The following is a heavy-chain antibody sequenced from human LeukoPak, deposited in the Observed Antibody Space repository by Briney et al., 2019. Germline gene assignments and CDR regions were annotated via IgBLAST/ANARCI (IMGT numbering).Heavy chain of an antibody. V-gene: IGHV4-59*12. J-gene: IGHJ4*02. D-gene: IGHD2-2*01. CDR2: IYYSGST. Sequence: KPSETLSLTCTVSGGYISSYYWSWIRQPPGKGLEWIGYIYYSGSTNYNPSLKSRVTISVDTSKNQFSLKLSSVTAADTAVYYCARGRGQLPHDYWGQGTLVTVSS. CDR1: GGYISSYY. CDR3: ARGRGQLPHDY.